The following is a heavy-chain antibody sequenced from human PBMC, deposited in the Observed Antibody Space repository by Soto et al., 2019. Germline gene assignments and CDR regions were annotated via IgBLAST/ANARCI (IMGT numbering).Heavy chain of an antibody. CDR1: GFTFSSYA. CDR3: ARTYSSGWYDREYFPH. Sequence: GGSLRLSCAASGFTFSSYAMNWVRQAPGKGLEWVSAISGSGDSTYYADSVKGRYTISRDNSKNTLYLQMNSLRAEDTAVYYCARTYSSGWYDREYFPHRGRGTLVTVSS. V-gene: IGHV3-23*01. CDR2: ISGSGDST. D-gene: IGHD6-19*01. J-gene: IGHJ1*01.